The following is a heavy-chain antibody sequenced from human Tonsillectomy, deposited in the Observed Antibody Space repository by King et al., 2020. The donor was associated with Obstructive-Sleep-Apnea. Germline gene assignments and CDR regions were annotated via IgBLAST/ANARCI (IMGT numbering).Heavy chain of an antibody. CDR3: ARRNDYGDPYYFDY. Sequence: QLLQSGGGLVQPGGSLRLSFAAAGFTFSSYSMNWVRQAPGKGLEWVSYLRSSISTIYYADSVKGRFTISRDNAKNSLYLQMNSLRAEDTAVYYCARRNDYGDPYYFDYWGQGTLVTVSS. J-gene: IGHJ4*02. CDR2: LRSSISTI. CDR1: GFTFSSYS. V-gene: IGHV3-48*01. D-gene: IGHD4-17*01.